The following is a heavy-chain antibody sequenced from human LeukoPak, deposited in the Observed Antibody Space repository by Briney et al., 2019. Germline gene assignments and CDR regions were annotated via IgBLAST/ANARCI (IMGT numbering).Heavy chain of an antibody. Sequence: PSETLSLTCTVSCGSISSYYWSWIRQPPGKGLEWIGYIYYSGSTNYNPSLKSRVTISVDTSKNQFSLKLSSVTAADTAVYYCARDIPTITMIPNWFDPWGQGTLVTVSS. CDR3: ARDIPTITMIPNWFDP. D-gene: IGHD3-22*01. J-gene: IGHJ5*02. CDR2: IYYSGST. CDR1: CGSISSYY. V-gene: IGHV4-59*12.